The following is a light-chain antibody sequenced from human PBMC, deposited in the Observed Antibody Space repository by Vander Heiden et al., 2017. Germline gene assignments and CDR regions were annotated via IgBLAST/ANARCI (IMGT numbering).Light chain of an antibody. Sequence: ESVLTQSPRTLSLSPGERATLSCRASQTISNQYLAWYQQKPGQAPKLLIYGASTRAHDLPDRFSGSGSGTDFTLTIDRLEPEDFAIYFWQQDSHSLTFGGGTKVEIK. CDR3: QQDSHSLT. J-gene: IGKJ4*01. CDR1: QTISNQY. V-gene: IGKV3-20*01. CDR2: GAS.